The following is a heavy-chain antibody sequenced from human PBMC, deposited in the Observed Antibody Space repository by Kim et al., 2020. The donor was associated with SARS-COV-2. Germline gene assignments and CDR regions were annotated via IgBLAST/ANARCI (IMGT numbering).Heavy chain of an antibody. V-gene: IGHV4-34*01. CDR3: ARDPVVVVAAIKAFDI. D-gene: IGHD2-15*01. J-gene: IGHJ3*02. CDR1: GGSFSGYY. CDR2: INHSGST. Sequence: SETLSLTCAVYGGSFSGYYWSWIRQPPGKGLEWIGEINHSGSTNYNPSLKSRVNISVDTSKNQFSLKLSSVTAADTAVYYCARDPVVVVAAIKAFDIWG.